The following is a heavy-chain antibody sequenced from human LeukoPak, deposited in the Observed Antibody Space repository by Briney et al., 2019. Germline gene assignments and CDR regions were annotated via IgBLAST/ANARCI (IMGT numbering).Heavy chain of an antibody. V-gene: IGHV1-46*01. CDR2: INPSGGST. CDR1: GYTFTSYY. Sequence: ASVKVSCKASGYTFTSYYMHWVRQAPGQGLEWMGIINPSGGSTSYAQKFQGRVTMTRDMSTSTVYMELSSLRSEDTAVYYCARDTSPKATPPRDWGQGTLVTVSS. J-gene: IGHJ4*02. CDR3: ARDTSPKATPPRD.